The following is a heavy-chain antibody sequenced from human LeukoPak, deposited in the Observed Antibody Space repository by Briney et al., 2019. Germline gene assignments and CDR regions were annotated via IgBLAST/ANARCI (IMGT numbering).Heavy chain of an antibody. Sequence: GGSLRLSCAASGFTFSNYWMGWVRQAPGKRPEWVANMNVDGSEKYYADSVKGRFSISRDNARNSVYLQMASLRVEDTAVYYCARDPVEWELLLDYWGQGTLVTVSS. J-gene: IGHJ4*02. CDR2: MNVDGSEK. D-gene: IGHD1-26*01. CDR1: GFTFSNYW. V-gene: IGHV3-7*01. CDR3: ARDPVEWELLLDY.